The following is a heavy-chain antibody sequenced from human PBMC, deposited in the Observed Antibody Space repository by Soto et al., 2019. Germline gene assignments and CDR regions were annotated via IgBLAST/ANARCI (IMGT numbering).Heavy chain of an antibody. CDR3: ARVRGDLGSGSYSLDY. CDR1: GGSISSYY. V-gene: IGHV4-59*01. D-gene: IGHD3-10*01. Sequence: SETLSLTCTVSGGSISSYYWSLIRQPQGKGLEWIGYIYYSGSTNYNPSLKSRVTISVDTSKNQFSLKLSSVTAADTAVYYCARVRGDLGSGSYSLDYWGQGTLVTVSS. J-gene: IGHJ4*02. CDR2: IYYSGST.